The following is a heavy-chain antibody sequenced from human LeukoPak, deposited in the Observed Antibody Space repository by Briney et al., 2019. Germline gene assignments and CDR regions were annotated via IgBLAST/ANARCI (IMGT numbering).Heavy chain of an antibody. CDR1: GGSFIGYY. Sequence: PSETLSLSCAVYGGSFIGYYWSWIRQPPGKGLEWIGEINYGGSTNYNASLKSRVTILEDTSKNQSSLNLVSVSGADTAVYYCARRGPYYYGSGRRREGNWFDPWGQGTLVTVSS. V-gene: IGHV4-34*01. CDR3: ARRGPYYYGSGRRREGNWFDP. J-gene: IGHJ5*02. CDR2: INYGGST. D-gene: IGHD3-10*01.